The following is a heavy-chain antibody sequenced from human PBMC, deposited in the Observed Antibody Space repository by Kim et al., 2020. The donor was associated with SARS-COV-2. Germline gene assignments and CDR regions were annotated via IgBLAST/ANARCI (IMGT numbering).Heavy chain of an antibody. CDR3: AKTRYSSGWYVY. CDR2: ISYDGSNK. CDR1: GFTFSSYG. D-gene: IGHD6-19*01. Sequence: GGSLRLSCAASGFTFSSYGMHWVRQAPGKGLEWVAVISYDGSNKYYADSVKGRFTISRDNSKNTLYLQMNSLRAEDTAVYYCAKTRYSSGWYVYWGQGTLVTVSS. V-gene: IGHV3-30*18. J-gene: IGHJ4*02.